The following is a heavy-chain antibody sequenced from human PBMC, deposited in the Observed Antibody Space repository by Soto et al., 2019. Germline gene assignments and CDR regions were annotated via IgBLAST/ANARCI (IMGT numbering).Heavy chain of an antibody. Sequence: PGGSMRLSCTAAGFPLSPYSRNWVSQAPGKGLEWISYISGSSNIINYADSVKGRFTISRDNTKNSLHLQMNSLRDEDTAVYYCARGFDLQYGMDVWGQGTTVTVSS. CDR3: ARGFDLQYGMDV. D-gene: IGHD3-10*01. V-gene: IGHV3-48*02. CDR1: GFPLSPYS. J-gene: IGHJ6*02. CDR2: ISGSSNII.